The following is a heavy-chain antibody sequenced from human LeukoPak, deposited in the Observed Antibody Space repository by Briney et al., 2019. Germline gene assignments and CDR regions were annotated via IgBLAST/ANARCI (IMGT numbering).Heavy chain of an antibody. J-gene: IGHJ4*02. D-gene: IGHD3-3*01. V-gene: IGHV1-2*02. CDR1: GYTFIDYY. CDR3: ARENDFWSA. CDR2: INPNNGGT. Sequence: GASVKVSCKASGYTFIDYYMHWLRQAPGQGLEWMGWINPNNGGTNYAQKFQGRVTMTRDTSITTAYLELSSLRSGDTAVYYCARENDFWSAWGQGTLVTVSS.